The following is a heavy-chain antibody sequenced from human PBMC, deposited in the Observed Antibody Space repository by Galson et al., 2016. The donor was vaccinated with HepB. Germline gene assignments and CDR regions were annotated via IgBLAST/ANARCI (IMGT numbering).Heavy chain of an antibody. CDR1: GFTFGDYA. Sequence: SLRLSCAASGFTFGDYAMSWFRQAPGKGLEWVGFIRSKTYGGTTEYAASVKGRFTISRDDSKTIAYLQMNSLSTEDTAVYYCTRDSNPFHYNFWSGYLLADYWGQGTLVTVSS. V-gene: IGHV3-49*03. J-gene: IGHJ4*02. D-gene: IGHD3-3*01. CDR3: TRDSNPFHYNFWSGYLLADY. CDR2: IRSKTYGGTT.